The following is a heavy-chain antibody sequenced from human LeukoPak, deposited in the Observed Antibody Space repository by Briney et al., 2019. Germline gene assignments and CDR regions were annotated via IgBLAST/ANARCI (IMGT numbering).Heavy chain of an antibody. J-gene: IGHJ5*02. V-gene: IGHV4-30-4*01. D-gene: IGHD3-9*01. Sequence: ASETLSLTCTVSGGSISSGDYYWSWIRQPPGKGLEWIGYIYYSGSTYYNPSLKSRVTISVDTSKNQFSPKLSSVTAADTAVYYCARDGTYYDILTGYYNKGNWFDPWGQGTLVTVSS. CDR2: IYYSGST. CDR3: ARDGTYYDILTGYYNKGNWFDP. CDR1: GGSISSGDYY.